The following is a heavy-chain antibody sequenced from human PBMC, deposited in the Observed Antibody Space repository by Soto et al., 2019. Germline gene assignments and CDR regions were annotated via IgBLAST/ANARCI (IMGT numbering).Heavy chain of an antibody. CDR1: GGSISSGGYY. CDR3: ARAIAYYDILTGYWIDP. Sequence: SETLSLTCTVSGGSISSGGYYWSWIRQHPGKGLEWIGYIYYSGSTYYNPSLKSRVTISVDTSKNQFSLKLSSVTAADTAVYYCARAIAYYDILTGYWIDPRGQGTLVTVSS. J-gene: IGHJ5*02. V-gene: IGHV4-31*03. CDR2: IYYSGST. D-gene: IGHD3-9*01.